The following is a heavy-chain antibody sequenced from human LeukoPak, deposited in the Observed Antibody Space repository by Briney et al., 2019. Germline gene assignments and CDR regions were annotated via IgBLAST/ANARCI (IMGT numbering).Heavy chain of an antibody. CDR2: VSPGGSTT. Sequence: PGGSLRLSCAASGFTFSTYWMHWVRQTPGKGLVWVSRVSPGGSTTYYADSVKGRFTISRDNAKNTLYLQMNSLRAEDTAVYYCAKYYNSGTYSLDYWGQGTLVTVSS. D-gene: IGHD3-10*01. J-gene: IGHJ4*02. V-gene: IGHV3-74*01. CDR3: AKYYNSGTYSLDY. CDR1: GFTFSTYW.